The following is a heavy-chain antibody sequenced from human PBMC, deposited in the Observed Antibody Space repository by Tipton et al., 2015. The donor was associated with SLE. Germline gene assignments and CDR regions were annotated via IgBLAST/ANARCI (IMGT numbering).Heavy chain of an antibody. J-gene: IGHJ4*02. CDR3: AKDASSSLYFDY. CDR1: GFTFSSYS. CDR2: IRYDGSNK. V-gene: IGHV3-30*02. Sequence: SLRLSCAASGFTFSSYSMNWVRQAPGKGLEWVAFIRYDGSNKYYADSVKGRFTISRDNSKNTLYLQMNSLRAEDTAVYYCAKDASSSLYFDYWGQGTLVTVSS. D-gene: IGHD6-6*01.